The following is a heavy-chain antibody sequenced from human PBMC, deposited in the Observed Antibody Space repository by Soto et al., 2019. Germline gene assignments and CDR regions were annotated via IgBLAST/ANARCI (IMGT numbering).Heavy chain of an antibody. V-gene: IGHV3-43*01. D-gene: IGHD3-3*01. CDR1: GFTFDDYT. Sequence: GGSLRLSCAASGFTFDDYTMHWVRQAPGKGLEWVSLISWDGGSTYYADSVKGRSTISRDNSKNSLYLQMNSLRTEDTALYYCAKDLRLLFLSYGMDVWGQGTTVTVSS. CDR3: AKDLRLLFLSYGMDV. CDR2: ISWDGGST. J-gene: IGHJ6*02.